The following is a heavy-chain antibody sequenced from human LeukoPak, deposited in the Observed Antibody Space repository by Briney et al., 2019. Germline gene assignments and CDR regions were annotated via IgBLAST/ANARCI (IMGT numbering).Heavy chain of an antibody. Sequence: SETLSLTCTVSGGSISSYYWSWIRQPPGKGLEWIGYIYYSGSTNYNPSLKSRVTISVDTSKNQFSLKLSSVTAADTAVYYCAGIRGYYYYYYMDVWGKGTTVTVSS. J-gene: IGHJ6*03. CDR1: GGSISSYY. CDR3: AGIRGYYYYYYMDV. V-gene: IGHV4-59*01. D-gene: IGHD3-10*01. CDR2: IYYSGST.